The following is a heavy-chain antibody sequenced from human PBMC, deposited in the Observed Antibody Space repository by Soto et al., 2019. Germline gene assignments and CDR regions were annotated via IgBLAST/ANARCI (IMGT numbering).Heavy chain of an antibody. D-gene: IGHD3-3*01. V-gene: IGHV1-18*01. CDR3: AGVGLFGVVSGRLNP. CDR1: GYTFTSYG. CDR2: ISAYNGNT. J-gene: IGHJ5*02. Sequence: ASVKVSCKASGYTFTSYGISWVRQATGQRLEWMGWISAYNGNTNYAQKLQGRVTMTTDTSTSTAYMELRSLRSDDTAVYYCAGVGLFGVVSGRLNPWGQGTLVTDSS.